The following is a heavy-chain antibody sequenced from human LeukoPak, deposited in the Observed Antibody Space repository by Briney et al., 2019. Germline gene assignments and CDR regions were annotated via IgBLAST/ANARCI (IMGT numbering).Heavy chain of an antibody. D-gene: IGHD3-3*01. CDR1: GDSISSYY. Sequence: SETLSLTCTVSGDSISSYYCNWIRQPAGKGLEYIGRIFSTGSTNYNPSLKSRVTMSVDTSKNHFSLKLSSVTAADTAVYYCATTTSILAFDIWGQGTMVTVSS. J-gene: IGHJ3*02. CDR3: ATTTSILAFDI. CDR2: IFSTGST. V-gene: IGHV4-4*07.